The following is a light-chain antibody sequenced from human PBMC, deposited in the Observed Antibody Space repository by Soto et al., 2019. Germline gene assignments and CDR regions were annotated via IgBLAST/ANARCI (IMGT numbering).Light chain of an antibody. CDR2: DAS. CDR3: QQRSDWPST. J-gene: IGKJ4*01. Sequence: EIVLTQSPATLSLSPGDRATLSCRASQTVSSYLAWYQQKPGQAPRLLIYDASSRATGIPARFSGSGSGTDFTLTITSLEPEDFADYYCQQRSDWPSTFGGGTKVEIK. V-gene: IGKV3-11*01. CDR1: QTVSSY.